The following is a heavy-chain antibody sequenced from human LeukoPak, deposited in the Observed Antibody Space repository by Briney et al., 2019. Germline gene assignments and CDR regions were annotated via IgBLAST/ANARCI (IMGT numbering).Heavy chain of an antibody. CDR2: ISAYNGNT. V-gene: IGHV1-18*01. D-gene: IGHD3-16*01. CDR1: GYTFTSYG. Sequence: ASVKVSCKASGYTFTSYGISWVRQAPGQGLEWMGWISAYNGNTNYAQKLQGRVTMTTDTSTSTAYMELRSLRSDDTAVYYCARTGGTLYPQPKDAFDIWGQGTMVTVSS. CDR3: ARTGGTLYPQPKDAFDI. J-gene: IGHJ3*02.